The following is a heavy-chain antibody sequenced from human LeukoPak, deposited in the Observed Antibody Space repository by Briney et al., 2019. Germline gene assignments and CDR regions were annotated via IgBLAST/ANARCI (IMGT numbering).Heavy chain of an antibody. CDR3: ARDRGDPKAVAGLNNWFDP. CDR1: GFTFSSYG. D-gene: IGHD6-19*01. Sequence: PGGSLRLSCAASGFTFSSYGMHWVRQAPSKGLEWVAVIWYDGSNKYYADSVKGRFTISRDNSKNTLYLQMNSLRAEDTAVYYCARDRGDPKAVAGLNNWFDPWGQGTLVTVSS. J-gene: IGHJ5*02. CDR2: IWYDGSNK. V-gene: IGHV3-33*01.